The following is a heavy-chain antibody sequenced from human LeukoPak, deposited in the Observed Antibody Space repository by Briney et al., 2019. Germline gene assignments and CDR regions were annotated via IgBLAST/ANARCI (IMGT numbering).Heavy chain of an antibody. Sequence: ASVKVSCKASGYTFTDYYMHWVRQAPGQGLEWMGWINPNSGGTNYAQKFQGRVTMTRDTSISTAYMELSRLRSDVTAVYYCARENGMFDYWGQGTLVTVSS. J-gene: IGHJ4*02. CDR1: GYTFTDYY. CDR2: INPNSGGT. D-gene: IGHD1-1*01. CDR3: ARENGMFDY. V-gene: IGHV1-2*02.